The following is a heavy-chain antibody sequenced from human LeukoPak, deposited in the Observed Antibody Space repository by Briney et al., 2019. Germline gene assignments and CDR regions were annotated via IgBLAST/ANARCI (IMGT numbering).Heavy chain of an antibody. V-gene: IGHV3-73*01. CDR3: TRLLELPLDY. CDR2: IRSKANSYAT. J-gene: IGHJ4*02. CDR1: GFTFSGSA. D-gene: IGHD1-7*01. Sequence: PGGSLRLSCAASGFTFSGSAMHWVRQASGKGLEWVGRIRSKANSYATAYAASVKGRFTISRDDSKNTAYLQMNSLKTEDTAVYYCTRLLELPLDYWGQGTLVTVSS.